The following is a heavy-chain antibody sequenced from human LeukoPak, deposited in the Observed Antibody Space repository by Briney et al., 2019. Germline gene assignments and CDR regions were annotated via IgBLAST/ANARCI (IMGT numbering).Heavy chain of an antibody. CDR1: GFTFSSYW. D-gene: IGHD3-10*01. CDR2: ISSSSSYI. V-gene: IGHV3-21*01. Sequence: GGSLRLSCAASGFTFSSYWMSWVRQAPGKGLEWVSSISSSSSYIYYADSVKGRFTISRDNAKNSLYLQMNSLRAEDTAVYYCARAGITMVRGVIIRKGNWFDPWGQGTLVTVSS. CDR3: ARAGITMVRGVIIRKGNWFDP. J-gene: IGHJ5*02.